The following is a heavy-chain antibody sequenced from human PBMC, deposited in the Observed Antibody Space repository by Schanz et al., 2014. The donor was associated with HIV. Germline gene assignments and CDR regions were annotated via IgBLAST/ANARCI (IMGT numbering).Heavy chain of an antibody. J-gene: IGHJ1*01. Sequence: QVQLVQSGAEVKKPGASVTVSCRSSGYTFTGHYMHWVRQAPGQGLEWMGGLIPIFGTPHYAQKFQGRVTISADESMTTAYMELSSLRSDDTAVYYCATRQGMGEYFKNWGQGSLVTVSS. CDR1: GYTFTGHY. D-gene: IGHD1-26*01. CDR2: LIPIFGTP. V-gene: IGHV1-69*01. CDR3: ATRQGMGEYFKN.